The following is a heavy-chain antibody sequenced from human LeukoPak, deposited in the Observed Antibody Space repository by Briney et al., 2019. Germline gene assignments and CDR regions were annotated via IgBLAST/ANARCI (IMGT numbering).Heavy chain of an antibody. J-gene: IGHJ4*02. CDR1: GFPFSIYT. Sequence: GGSLRLSCAASGFPFSIYTMNWVRQAPGKGLDWVSSISGSSNDIYYADSVKGRFTISRDNAKNSLYLQINSLRAEDTAVYYCATDYYCSGGSCYPPDWGQGTLVTVSS. CDR3: ATDYYCSGGSCYPPD. D-gene: IGHD2-15*01. V-gene: IGHV3-21*01. CDR2: ISGSSNDI.